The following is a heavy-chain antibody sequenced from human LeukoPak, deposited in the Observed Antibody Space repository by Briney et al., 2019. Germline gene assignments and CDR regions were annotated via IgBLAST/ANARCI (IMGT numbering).Heavy chain of an antibody. CDR2: IYYSGST. CDR1: GGSISSGDYY. V-gene: IGHV4-30-4*08. CDR3: ARTHSDCSSTSCYSVANYYFDY. Sequence: SQTLSLTCTVSGGSISSGDYYWSWIRQPPGKGLEWIGYIYYSGSTYYNPSLKSRATISVDTSKNQFSLKLSSVTAADTAVYYCARTHSDCSSTSCYSVANYYFDYWGQGTLVTVSS. J-gene: IGHJ4*02. D-gene: IGHD2-2*01.